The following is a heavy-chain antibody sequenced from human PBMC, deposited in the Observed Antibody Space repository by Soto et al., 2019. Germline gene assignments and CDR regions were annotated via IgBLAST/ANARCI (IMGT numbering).Heavy chain of an antibody. J-gene: IGHJ6*02. CDR3: ARRLGYGYKGTWAAMDV. D-gene: IGHD3-16*01. CDR2: IYPGNSDT. CDR1: GFSFTSYW. V-gene: IGHV5-51*01. Sequence: GGSLKISCTISGFSFTSYWIAWVRQLPGKGLEWVGIIYPGNSDTLYGPSFQGQVTIPADRSMNTAYLQWSGLRASDTATYYCARRLGYGYKGTWAAMDVWGLGTTVTVSS.